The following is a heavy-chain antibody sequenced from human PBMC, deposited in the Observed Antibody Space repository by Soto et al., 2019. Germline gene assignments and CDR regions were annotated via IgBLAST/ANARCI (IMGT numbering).Heavy chain of an antibody. CDR3: AMGSSGGLPRLDY. CDR2: IYYSGST. D-gene: IGHD6-19*01. J-gene: IGHJ4*02. V-gene: IGHV4-59*01. CDR1: GGPISSYY. Sequence: QVQLQESGPGLVKPSETLSLNCTVSGGPISSYYWSWIRQSPGKGLEWIGYIYYSGSTNYNPSLTGRVTISEDTSRDQFSLQLRSVTAADTAVYYWAMGSSGGLPRLDYWCQGTLGTVSS.